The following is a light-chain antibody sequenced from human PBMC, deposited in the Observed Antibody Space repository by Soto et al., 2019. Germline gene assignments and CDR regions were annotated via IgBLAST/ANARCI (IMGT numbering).Light chain of an antibody. CDR2: DVS. CDR3: SSYTSSSTGVV. V-gene: IGLV2-14*01. Sequence: QSALTQPASVSGSPGQSSTISCTGTSSDVGGYNYVSWYQQHPGKAPKLMIYDVSNRPSGVSNRFSGSKSGNTASLTISGLQAEDEADYYCSSYTSSSTGVVFGGGTQLTVL. CDR1: SSDVGGYNY. J-gene: IGLJ2*01.